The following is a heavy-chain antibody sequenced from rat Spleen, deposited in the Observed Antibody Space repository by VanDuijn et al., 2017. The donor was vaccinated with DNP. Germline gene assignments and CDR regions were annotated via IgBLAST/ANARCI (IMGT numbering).Heavy chain of an antibody. V-gene: IGHV5-7*01. D-gene: IGHD1-11*01. J-gene: IGHJ2*01. CDR2: ISYDGSST. Sequence: EVQLVESGGGLVQPGRSMKLSCAASGFTFSNYDMAWVRQASKKGLEWVATISYDGSSTYYRDSVKGRFTISRDNAKNTLYLQMNSLRSEDTATYYCARGGRSYFDYWGQGVMVTVSS. CDR3: ARGGRSYFDY. CDR1: GFTFSNYD.